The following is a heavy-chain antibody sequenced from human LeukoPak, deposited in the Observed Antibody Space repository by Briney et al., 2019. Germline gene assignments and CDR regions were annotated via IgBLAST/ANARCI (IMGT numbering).Heavy chain of an antibody. V-gene: IGHV4-34*01. CDR3: ARGRVGARL. D-gene: IGHD1-26*01. J-gene: IGHJ4*02. Sequence: SETLSLTCAVYGGSFSGYYWSWIRQPPGKGLEWIGEINHSRSTNYNPSLKSRVTISVDTSKNQFSLKLSSVTAADTAVYYCARGRVGARLWGQGTLVTVSS. CDR2: INHSRST. CDR1: GGSFSGYY.